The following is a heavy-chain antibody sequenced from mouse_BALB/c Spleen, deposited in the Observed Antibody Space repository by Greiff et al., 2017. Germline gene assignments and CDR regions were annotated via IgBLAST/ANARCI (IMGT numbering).Heavy chain of an antibody. Sequence: VQLQQSGAELVRPGSSVKISCKASGYAFSSYWMNWVKQRPGQGLEWIGQIYPGDGDTNYNGKFKGKATLTADKSSSTAYMQLSSLTSEDSAVYFCARKGGYYIGFAYWGQGTLVTVSA. CDR1: GYAFSSYW. D-gene: IGHD2-3*01. V-gene: IGHV1-80*01. J-gene: IGHJ3*01. CDR2: IYPGDGDT. CDR3: ARKGGYYIGFAY.